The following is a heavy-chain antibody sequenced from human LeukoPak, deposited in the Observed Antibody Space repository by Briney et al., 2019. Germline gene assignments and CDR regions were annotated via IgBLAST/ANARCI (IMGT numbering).Heavy chain of an antibody. V-gene: IGHV3-23*01. CDR3: AERPVHNGGWYYFDY. CDR2: ITNSGGNT. Sequence: PGGSLRLSCAASGFTFSDYGMSWVRQAPGKGLEWVSTITNSGGNTYYNADSVKGRFTISRDNSKNTLYLQMNSLRAEDTAVYHCAERPVHNGGWYYFDYWGQGALVTVSS. D-gene: IGHD6-19*01. J-gene: IGHJ4*02. CDR1: GFTFSDYG.